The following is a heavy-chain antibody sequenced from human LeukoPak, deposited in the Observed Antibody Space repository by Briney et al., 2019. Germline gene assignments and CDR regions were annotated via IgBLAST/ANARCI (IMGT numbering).Heavy chain of an antibody. V-gene: IGHV4-59*12. CDR2: IFYIGKT. D-gene: IGHD5-18*01. CDR1: GGSISSYY. J-gene: IGHJ4*02. CDR3: AREYLSGYSYGLGY. Sequence: SETLSLTCTVSGGSISSYYWSWIRQPPGKGLEWIGYIFYIGKTYYNPSLKSRVTISVDTSKNQFSLKLSSVTAADTAVYYCAREYLSGYSYGLGYWGQGTLVTVSS.